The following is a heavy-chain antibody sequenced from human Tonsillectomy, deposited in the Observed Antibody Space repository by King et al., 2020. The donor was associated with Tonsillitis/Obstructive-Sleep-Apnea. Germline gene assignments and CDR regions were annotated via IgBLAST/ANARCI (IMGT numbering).Heavy chain of an antibody. J-gene: IGHJ6*03. CDR1: GYTFTSYA. D-gene: IGHD3-3*01. V-gene: IGHV7-4-1*02. Sequence: QLVQSGSELKKPGASVKGSCKASGYTFTSYAMNLVRQAPEQGLKCMGWSNPNNGNPTYDLGLTGRFVFSLDTSVSTAYLQISSRKAEDTAVYYCARRTYYDFWSGPPPMDVWGKGTTVTVSS. CDR3: ARRTYYDFWSGPPPMDV. CDR2: SNPNNGNP.